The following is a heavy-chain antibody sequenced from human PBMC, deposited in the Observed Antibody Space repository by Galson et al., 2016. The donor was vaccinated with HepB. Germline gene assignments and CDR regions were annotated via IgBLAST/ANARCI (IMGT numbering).Heavy chain of an antibody. D-gene: IGHD2-15*01. CDR1: DFSVTTRGVR. V-gene: IGHV2-70*04. CDR3: ARAYCSDGSCYNAFDA. CDR2: IDWDGDK. J-gene: IGHJ4*02. Sequence: PALVKPTQTLTLTCTFSDFSVTTRGVRVNWIRQPPGEALEWLARIDWDGDKFYSTSLKTRLTISKDTSKNQVVLAMTNMDPVDTATYYCARAYCSDGSCYNAFDAWGQGTLVTVSS.